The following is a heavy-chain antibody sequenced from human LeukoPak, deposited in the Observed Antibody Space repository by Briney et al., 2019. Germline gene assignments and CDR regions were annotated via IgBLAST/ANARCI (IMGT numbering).Heavy chain of an antibody. CDR1: GYTFTGYY. J-gene: IGHJ6*03. D-gene: IGHD3-10*01. V-gene: IGHV1-2*02. Sequence: ASVKVSCKASGYTFTGYYMHWVRQAPGQGLEWMGWINPNSGGTNYAQKFQGRVTMTRDTSITTAYMELSRLRSDDTAVYYCARDRGYYGSGSTRRYYYYMDVWGKGTTVTISS. CDR2: INPNSGGT. CDR3: ARDRGYYGSGSTRRYYYYMDV.